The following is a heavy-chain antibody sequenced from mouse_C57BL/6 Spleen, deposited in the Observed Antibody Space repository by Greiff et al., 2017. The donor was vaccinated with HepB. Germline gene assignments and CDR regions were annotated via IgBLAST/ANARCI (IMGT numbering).Heavy chain of an antibody. CDR2: IYPGDGDT. CDR1: CLAISNFW. V-gene: IGHV1-80*01. D-gene: IGHD2-1*01. J-gene: IGHJ3*01. Sequence: QVPLPPSGAWPVKPGASVEISCQAFCLAISNFWVNWGKQRPGKGLEWVGQIYPGDGDTYYNGKFKGKAPLTADKSSSTAYMQLSSLTSEDSAVYFCARGMVTTAWFAYWGQGTLVTVSA. CDR3: ARGMVTTAWFAY.